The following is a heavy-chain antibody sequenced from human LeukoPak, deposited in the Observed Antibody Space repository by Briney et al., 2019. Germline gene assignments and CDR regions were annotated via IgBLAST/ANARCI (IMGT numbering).Heavy chain of an antibody. V-gene: IGHV4-31*03. J-gene: IGHJ6*02. CDR3: ARDSWDYIAMDV. Sequence: SQTLSLTCTVSGGSISSGGYYWSWIRQHPGKGLEWIGYIYYSGSTYYNPSLKSRVTISVDTSKNQFSLKLSSVTAADTAVYYCARDSWDYIAMDVWGPGTTVIVSS. D-gene: IGHD4/OR15-4a*01. CDR2: IYYSGST. CDR1: GGSISSGGYY.